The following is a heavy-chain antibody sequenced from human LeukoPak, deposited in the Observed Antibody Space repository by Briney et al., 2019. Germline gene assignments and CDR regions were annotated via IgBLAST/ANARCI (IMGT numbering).Heavy chain of an antibody. CDR1: VYTLTRYY. J-gene: IGHJ3*02. CDR3: ARGRRYFDWLGAFDI. CDR2: MNPNSGNT. D-gene: IGHD3-9*01. Sequence: ASLKVSCKTSVYTLTRYYINWVRQVTGQGLEWMGWMNPNSGNTCYAQKFMGRVTMTRNTCISTAYMELTRLVSDDRAVYYCARGRRYFDWLGAFDIWGQGTMVTVSS. V-gene: IGHV1-8*01.